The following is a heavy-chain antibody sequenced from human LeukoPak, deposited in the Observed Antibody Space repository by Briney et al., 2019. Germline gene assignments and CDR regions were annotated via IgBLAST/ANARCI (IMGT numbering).Heavy chain of an antibody. Sequence: PGGSLRLSCAASGFTFSSYGMHWVRQAPGKGLEWVAVIWYDGSNKYYADSVKGRFTIFRDNSKNTLYLQMNSLRAEDTAVYYCAKDWDYYGSGSTLDYWGQGTLVTVSS. J-gene: IGHJ4*02. CDR2: IWYDGSNK. D-gene: IGHD3-10*01. CDR1: GFTFSSYG. V-gene: IGHV3-33*06. CDR3: AKDWDYYGSGSTLDY.